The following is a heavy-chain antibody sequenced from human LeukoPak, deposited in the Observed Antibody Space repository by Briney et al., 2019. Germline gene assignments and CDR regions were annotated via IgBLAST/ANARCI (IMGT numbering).Heavy chain of an antibody. CDR1: GFTFYDYA. CDR3: AKPLSAASGTDFHY. CDR2: ISGSGTTT. Sequence: PGRSLRLSCTASGFTFYDYAMSWVRQAPGKGLDWVSAISGSGTTTYYADSVKGRFTISRDISKNTLYLQMNSLRAEDTAVYYCAKPLSAASGTDFHYWGQGTLVTVSS. D-gene: IGHD6-13*01. J-gene: IGHJ4*02. V-gene: IGHV3-23*01.